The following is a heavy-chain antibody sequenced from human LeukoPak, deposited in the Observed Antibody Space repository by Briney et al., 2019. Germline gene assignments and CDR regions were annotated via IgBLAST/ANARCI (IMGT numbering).Heavy chain of an antibody. Sequence: ASVKVSCKASGYTFTDYYIHWVREAPGQGLEWMGWISPNSGGTKYAQEFQGRVTMTRDTSISTAYMELSRLRSDDTAAYYCARDYGDYGSHWDAFDIWGQGTLVAVSS. D-gene: IGHD4-17*01. CDR2: ISPNSGGT. CDR1: GYTFTDYY. V-gene: IGHV1-2*02. J-gene: IGHJ3*02. CDR3: ARDYGDYGSHWDAFDI.